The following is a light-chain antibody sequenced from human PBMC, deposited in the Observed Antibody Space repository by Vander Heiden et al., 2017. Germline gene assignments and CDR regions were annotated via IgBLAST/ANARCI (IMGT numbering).Light chain of an antibody. Sequence: DIVLTRSPGALSLSPGDGATLSCRASQTLSTTYLAWYQQRPGQAPLLLIFGASIRATDIPDRFTGGGSGTDFTLTISRVEPEDFADYFCQQYDSSPWTFGQGTKIEIK. CDR3: QQYDSSPWT. CDR2: GAS. J-gene: IGKJ1*01. CDR1: QTLSTTY. V-gene: IGKV3-20*01.